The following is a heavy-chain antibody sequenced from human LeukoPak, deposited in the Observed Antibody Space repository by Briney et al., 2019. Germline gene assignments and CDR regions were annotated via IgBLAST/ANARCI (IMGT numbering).Heavy chain of an antibody. CDR3: ARPRTSYYDSSGSAEYFQH. V-gene: IGHV3-11*01. Sequence: GGSLRLSCAASGFTFSDYYMSWIRQAPGKGLEWVSYISSGGSTIYYADSVKGRFTISRDNAKNSLYLQMYSLRAEDTAVYYCARPRTSYYDSSGSAEYFQHWGQGTLVTVSS. D-gene: IGHD3-22*01. J-gene: IGHJ1*01. CDR2: ISSGGSTI. CDR1: GFTFSDYY.